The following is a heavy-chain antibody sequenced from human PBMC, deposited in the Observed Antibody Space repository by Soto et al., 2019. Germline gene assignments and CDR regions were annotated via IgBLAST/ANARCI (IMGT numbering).Heavy chain of an antibody. D-gene: IGHD3-22*01. J-gene: IGHJ3*02. Sequence: EVQLLESGGGLVQPGGSLRLSCAASGFTFSSYAMSWVRQAPGKGLEWVSAISGSGGSTYYADSVKGRFTISRDNSKNTLYLQMNRLRAEDTAVYYCAKVTRRSVDSCGYYFRDAFDIWGQGTMVTVSS. CDR2: ISGSGGST. V-gene: IGHV3-23*01. CDR1: GFTFSSYA. CDR3: AKVTRRSVDSCGYYFRDAFDI.